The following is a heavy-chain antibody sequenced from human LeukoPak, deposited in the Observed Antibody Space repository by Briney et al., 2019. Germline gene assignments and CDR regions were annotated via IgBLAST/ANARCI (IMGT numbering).Heavy chain of an antibody. CDR2: IWYDGSNK. Sequence: GGSLRLSCAASGFTFSSYGMHWVRQAPGKGLEWVAVIWYDGSNKYYADSVKGRFTISRDNSKNTLYLQMNSLRAEDTAVYYCARERGYCSGGSRYSGWFDPWGQGTLVTVSS. J-gene: IGHJ5*02. CDR1: GFTFSSYG. CDR3: ARERGYCSGGSRYSGWFDP. D-gene: IGHD2-15*01. V-gene: IGHV3-33*01.